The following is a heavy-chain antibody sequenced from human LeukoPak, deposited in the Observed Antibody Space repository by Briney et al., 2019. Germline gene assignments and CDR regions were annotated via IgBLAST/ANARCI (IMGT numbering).Heavy chain of an antibody. D-gene: IGHD2-8*02. CDR2: ISGSGNTV. Sequence: GQSLRLSCAASGFTFSSYAMNWVRQAPGKGLKWVSAISGSGNTVHYADSVQGRFTISRDNSKNTLYLQMKSLRAEDTAVYYCAKAGGYYYYFYMDVWGKGTTVTVSS. CDR1: GFTFSSYA. CDR3: AKAGGYYYYFYMDV. V-gene: IGHV3-23*01. J-gene: IGHJ6*03.